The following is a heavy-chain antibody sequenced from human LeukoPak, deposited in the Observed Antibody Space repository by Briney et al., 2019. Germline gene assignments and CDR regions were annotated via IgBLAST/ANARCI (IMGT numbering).Heavy chain of an antibody. CDR1: GYTFTSYG. CDR3: ARVLILTGYYLFDY. Sequence: GVSAKVSCKASGYTFTSYGISWVRQAPGQGLEWMGWISAYNGNTNYAQKLQGRVTMTTDTSTSTAYMELRSLRSDDTAVYYCARVLILTGYYLFDYWGQGTLVTVSS. D-gene: IGHD3-9*01. V-gene: IGHV1-18*01. CDR2: ISAYNGNT. J-gene: IGHJ4*02.